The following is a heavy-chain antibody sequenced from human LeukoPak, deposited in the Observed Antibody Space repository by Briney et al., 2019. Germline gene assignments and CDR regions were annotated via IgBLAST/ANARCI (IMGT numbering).Heavy chain of an antibody. V-gene: IGHV3-9*03. J-gene: IGHJ3*02. Sequence: GGSLRLSCAASGFTFDDYAMHWVRQAPRKGLEWVSGISWNSGSIGYADSVKGRFTISRDNAKNSLYLQMNSLRAEDMALYYCAKAPTFAFPIDAFDIWGQGTMVTVSS. D-gene: IGHD2/OR15-2a*01. CDR1: GFTFDDYA. CDR2: ISWNSGSI. CDR3: AKAPTFAFPIDAFDI.